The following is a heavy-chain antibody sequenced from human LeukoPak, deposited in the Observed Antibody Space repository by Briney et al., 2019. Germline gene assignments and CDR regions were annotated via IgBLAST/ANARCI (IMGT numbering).Heavy chain of an antibody. V-gene: IGHV3-73*01. CDR1: GFTFSGSA. J-gene: IGHJ4*02. D-gene: IGHD2-21*02. Sequence: GGSLRLSCAASGFTFSGSAIHWVRQASGKGLDWVGRIRSKANSYATAYAASVKGRFTISRDDSKNTAYLQMNSLKTEDTAVYYCSRYSEVYCGGDCYPGDWGQGILVTVSS. CDR2: IRSKANSYAT. CDR3: SRYSEVYCGGDCYPGD.